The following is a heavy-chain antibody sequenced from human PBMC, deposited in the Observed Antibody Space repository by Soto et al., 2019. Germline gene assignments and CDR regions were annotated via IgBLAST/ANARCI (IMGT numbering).Heavy chain of an antibody. J-gene: IGHJ6*02. CDR2: IHSSGTF. CDR1: GASISNAY. D-gene: IGHD5-12*01. V-gene: IGHV4-4*07. Sequence: LSLTCTVSGASISNAYWSWIRQAAGKRLEWIGRIHSSGTFNYNPSLKSRVSISRDTSKNQISLKLSSVTAADTAVYYCARDSIVSKGYGMDVWGQGTTVTVSS. CDR3: ARDSIVSKGYGMDV.